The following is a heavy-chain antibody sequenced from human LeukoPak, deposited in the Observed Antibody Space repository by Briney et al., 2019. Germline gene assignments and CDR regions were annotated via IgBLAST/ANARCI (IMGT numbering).Heavy chain of an antibody. J-gene: IGHJ6*03. V-gene: IGHV4-4*07. D-gene: IGHD2-15*01. CDR1: GGSISSYY. Sequence: SETLSLTCTVSGGSISSYYWSWIRQPAGKGLEWIGRIYSSGSITYNSSLKSRVTISVDKSKNQFSLKLSSVTAADTAVYYCARDGYCSGGSCYTYTPYYYYYMDVWGKGTTVTVSS. CDR2: IYSSGSI. CDR3: ARDGYCSGGSCYTYTPYYYYYMDV.